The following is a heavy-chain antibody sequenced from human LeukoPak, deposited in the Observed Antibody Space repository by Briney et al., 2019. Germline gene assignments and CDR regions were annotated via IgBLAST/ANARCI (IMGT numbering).Heavy chain of an antibody. CDR2: ISSSSSTI. Sequence: PGGSLRLSCAASGFTVSSNYMSWVRQAPGKGLEWVSYISSSSSTIYYADSVKGRFTISRDNAKNLLYLQMNSLRVEDTAVYYCARDSDNYDFWSGYWMNYWGQGTLVTVSS. J-gene: IGHJ4*02. CDR3: ARDSDNYDFWSGYWMNY. CDR1: GFTVSSNY. V-gene: IGHV3-48*01. D-gene: IGHD3-3*01.